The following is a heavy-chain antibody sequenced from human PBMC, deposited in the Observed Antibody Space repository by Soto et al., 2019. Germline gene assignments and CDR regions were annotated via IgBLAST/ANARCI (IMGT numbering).Heavy chain of an antibody. CDR1: GGSISSGGYS. CDR3: ARRKYYYDSSGYYSKKAHDAFDI. CDR2: IYHSGST. D-gene: IGHD3-22*01. Sequence: SETLSLTCAVSGGSISSGGYSWSWIRQPPGKGLEWIGYIYHSGSTYYNPSLKSRVTMSVDRSKNQFSLKLSSVTAADTAVYYCARRKYYYDSSGYYSKKAHDAFDIWGQGTMVTVSS. J-gene: IGHJ3*02. V-gene: IGHV4-30-2*01.